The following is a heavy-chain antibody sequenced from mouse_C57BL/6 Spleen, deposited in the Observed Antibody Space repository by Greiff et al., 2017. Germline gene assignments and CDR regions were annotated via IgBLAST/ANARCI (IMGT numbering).Heavy chain of an antibody. CDR2: IDPSDSYT. CDR3: ARGDWDVGYYFDY. V-gene: IGHV1-69*01. J-gene: IGHJ2*01. D-gene: IGHD4-1*01. Sequence: VQLQQPGAELVMPGASVKLSCKASGYTFTSYWMHWVKQRPGQGLEWIGEIDPSDSYTNYNQKFKGKSTLTVDKSSSTAYMQLSSLTSEDSAVYYCARGDWDVGYYFDYWGQGTTLTVSS. CDR1: GYTFTSYW.